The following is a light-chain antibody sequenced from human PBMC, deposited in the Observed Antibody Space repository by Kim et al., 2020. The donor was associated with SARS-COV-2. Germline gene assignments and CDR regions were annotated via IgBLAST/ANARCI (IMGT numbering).Light chain of an antibody. Sequence: ASVGDRVPITCPASQSIIHYLNWYQQKPGTAPQLLIYAASDLYGEVPSRFSGSGSGTDFTLTISSLQPEDFSTYYCQQSYTTPETFGQGTKVDI. V-gene: IGKV1-39*01. CDR1: QSIIHY. CDR2: AAS. CDR3: QQSYTTPET. J-gene: IGKJ1*01.